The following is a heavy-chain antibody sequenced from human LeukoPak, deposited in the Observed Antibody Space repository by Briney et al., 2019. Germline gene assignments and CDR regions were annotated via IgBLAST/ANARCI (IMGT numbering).Heavy chain of an antibody. V-gene: IGHV4-59*08. Sequence: PSETLSLTCTVSGGSISSYYWSWIRQPPGKGLEWIGDIYYSGKTYYNPLFESRGTISSDTSRNQFSLRLRSVTAADTAIYYCARHRPSYYNSPTWFDPWGQGTLVTVSS. D-gene: IGHD3-10*01. CDR1: GGSISSYY. J-gene: IGHJ5*02. CDR3: ARHRPSYYNSPTWFDP. CDR2: IYYSGKT.